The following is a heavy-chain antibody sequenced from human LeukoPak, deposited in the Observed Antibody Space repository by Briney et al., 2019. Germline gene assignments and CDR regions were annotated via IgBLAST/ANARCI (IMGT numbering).Heavy chain of an antibody. J-gene: IGHJ6*04. Sequence: ASVKVSCKASGYTFTSYGNSWVRQAPGQGLEWMGWISAYNGNTNYAQKLQGRVTMTTDTSTSTAYMELRSLRSDDTAVYYCARDYSGYYDYVWGSYRPYYYGMDVWGKGTTVTVSS. V-gene: IGHV1-18*04. D-gene: IGHD3-16*02. CDR2: ISAYNGNT. CDR1: GYTFTSYG. CDR3: ARDYSGYYDYVWGSYRPYYYGMDV.